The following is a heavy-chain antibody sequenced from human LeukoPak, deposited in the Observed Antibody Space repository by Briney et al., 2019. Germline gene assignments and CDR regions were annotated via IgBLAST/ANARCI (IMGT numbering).Heavy chain of an antibody. CDR2: IYYSGST. D-gene: IGHD3-22*01. CDR3: ASNYDSSGALDY. J-gene: IGHJ4*02. V-gene: IGHV4-59*01. CDR1: GGSISSYY. Sequence: AETLSLTCTVSGGSISSYYWSWIRQPPGKGLEWVGCIYYSGSTNYNPSLKSRDTISVDTSKNQFSLKLSSVTAADTAVYYCASNYDSSGALDYWGQGTLVTVSS.